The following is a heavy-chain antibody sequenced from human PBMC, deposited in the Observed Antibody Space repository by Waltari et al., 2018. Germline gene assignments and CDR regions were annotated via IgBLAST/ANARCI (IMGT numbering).Heavy chain of an antibody. D-gene: IGHD3-3*02. CDR3: ARGGPIFGVANWFDP. V-gene: IGHV4-30-4*08. J-gene: IGHJ5*02. CDR1: GGSISSGDYY. Sequence: QVQLQESGPGLVKPSQTLSLTCTVSGGSISSGDYYWSWIRQPPGKGLEWIGYIYYSGSTYYHPSLKSRVTISVDTSKNQFSLKLSSVTAADTAVYYCARGGPIFGVANWFDPWGQGTLVTVSS. CDR2: IYYSGST.